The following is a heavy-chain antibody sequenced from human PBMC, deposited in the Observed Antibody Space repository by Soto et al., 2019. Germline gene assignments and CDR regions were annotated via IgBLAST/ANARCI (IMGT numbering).Heavy chain of an antibody. Sequence: EVQLVESGGGLVKAGGSLRLFCTASGFTFRNYNMNWVRQAPGKGLEWVSSISTGGAYMFYADSVKGRFTISRDNAQNSLVLQIDSPSAEDTAVYYCARDIASPGGDYFDSWGQGTLVTVSS. D-gene: IGHD2-21*01. V-gene: IGHV3-21*06. CDR3: ARDIASPGGDYFDS. CDR2: ISTGGAYM. J-gene: IGHJ4*02. CDR1: GFTFRNYN.